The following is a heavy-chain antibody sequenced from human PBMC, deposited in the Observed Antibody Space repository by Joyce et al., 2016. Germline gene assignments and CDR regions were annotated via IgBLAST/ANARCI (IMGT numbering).Heavy chain of an antibody. Sequence: EVKLVESGGGLVQPGGSLRLSCAAYGFPFITYWMTWFRQAPGKGLEWVANINQEGSETYYDDSVKGRFTVSRDNAKNSLWLQMSSLRVEDTAVYYCARATLRYYFEYWGQGTLVTVSS. CDR3: ARATLRYYFEY. CDR2: INQEGSET. D-gene: IGHD3-16*01. J-gene: IGHJ4*02. V-gene: IGHV3-7*03. CDR1: GFPFITYW.